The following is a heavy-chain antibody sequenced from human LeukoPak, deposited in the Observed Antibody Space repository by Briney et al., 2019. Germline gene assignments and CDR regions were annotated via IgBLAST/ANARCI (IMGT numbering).Heavy chain of an antibody. CDR1: GGSISSYH. CDR3: ARDAGTGWYFDL. D-gene: IGHD3/OR15-3a*01. V-gene: IGHV4-59*01. J-gene: IGHJ2*01. CDR2: MHYSGYT. Sequence: SETLSLTCTVSGGSISSYHWSWIRQPPGKGLEWIGYMHYSGYTGYMPSLKSRVTISVDTSKNQLSLKLNSVTAADTAVYFCARDAGTGWYFDLWGRGTLVTVSS.